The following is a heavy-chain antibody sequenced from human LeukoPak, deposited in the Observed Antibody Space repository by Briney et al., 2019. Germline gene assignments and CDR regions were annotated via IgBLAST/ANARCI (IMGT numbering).Heavy chain of an antibody. CDR1: GFTFSSYS. V-gene: IGHV3-48*01. D-gene: IGHD3-10*01. J-gene: IGHJ4*02. Sequence: GGSLRLSCAASGFTFSSYSMNWVHQAPGKGLEWVSYISSSSSTIYYADSVKGRFTISRDNAKNSLYLQMNSLRAEDTAVYYCARDRAVYYGSGTWDYWGQGTLVTVSS. CDR3: ARDRAVYYGSGTWDY. CDR2: ISSSSSTI.